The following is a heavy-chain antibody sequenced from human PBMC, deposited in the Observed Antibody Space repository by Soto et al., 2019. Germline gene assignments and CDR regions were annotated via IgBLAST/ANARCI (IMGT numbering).Heavy chain of an antibody. CDR2: ISYDGSNK. J-gene: IGHJ5*02. CDR3: AKAGGYCSGGSCHPRADWFDP. CDR1: GFTFSSYG. Sequence: QVQLVESGGGVVQPGRSLRLSCAASGFTFSSYGMHWVRQAPGKGLEWVAVISYDGSNKYYADSVKGRFTISRDNSKNTLYLQMNSLRAEDTAVYYCAKAGGYCSGGSCHPRADWFDPWGQGTLVTVSS. D-gene: IGHD2-15*01. V-gene: IGHV3-30*18.